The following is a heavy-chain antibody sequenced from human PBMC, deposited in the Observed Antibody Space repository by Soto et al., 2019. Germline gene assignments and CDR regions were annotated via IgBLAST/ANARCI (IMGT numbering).Heavy chain of an antibody. CDR1: GGSISSGDYY. CDR3: ARGYAYSSSSGGFDP. CDR2: IYYSGST. J-gene: IGHJ5*02. D-gene: IGHD6-6*01. V-gene: IGHV4-30-4*01. Sequence: PSETLSLTCTVSGGSISSGDYYWSWIRQPPGKDLEWIGYIYYSGSTYYNPSLKSRVTISVDTSKNQFSLKLSSVTAADTAVYYCARGYAYSSSSGGFDPWGQGTLVTVSS.